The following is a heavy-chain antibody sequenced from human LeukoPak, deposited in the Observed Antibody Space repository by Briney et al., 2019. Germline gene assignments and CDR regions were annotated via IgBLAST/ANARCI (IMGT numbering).Heavy chain of an antibody. V-gene: IGHV4-38-2*02. J-gene: IGHJ4*02. Sequence: SETLSLTCTVSGYSISSGYYWGWIRPPPGKGLEWIGSIYHSGSTYYNPSLKSRVTISVDTSKNPFSLKLSSVTAADTAVYYCARYCTNGVCFGYWGQGTLVAVSS. CDR3: ARYCTNGVCFGY. CDR1: GYSISSGYY. CDR2: IYHSGST. D-gene: IGHD2-8*01.